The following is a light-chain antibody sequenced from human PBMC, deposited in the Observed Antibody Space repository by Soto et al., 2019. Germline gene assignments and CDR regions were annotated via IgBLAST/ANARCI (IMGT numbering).Light chain of an antibody. CDR1: QVISSF. CDR3: QQFNSYPIT. V-gene: IGKV1-9*01. J-gene: IGKJ5*01. CDR2: AAS. Sequence: DIQSTQSPSSLSASLGDRVTITFRASQVISSFLAWYQQKPGKAPKLLIYAASTLQSGVPSRFSGSGSGTEFTLTISSLQPEDFATYYCQQFNSYPITFGQGTRLEI.